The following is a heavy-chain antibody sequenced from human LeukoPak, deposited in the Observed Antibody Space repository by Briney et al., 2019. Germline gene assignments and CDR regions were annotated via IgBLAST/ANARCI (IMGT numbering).Heavy chain of an antibody. J-gene: IGHJ4*02. Sequence: GGSLRLSCAASGFIFNTYEMNWVRQAPGKRLEWVSYISTSGRTIYYADSVKGRFTISRDNAKNSLYLQMNSLRAEDTAVYYCARNWPRSIGVLYFDFWGQGILVTVSS. V-gene: IGHV3-48*03. CDR3: ARNWPRSIGVLYFDF. D-gene: IGHD3-3*01. CDR2: ISTSGRTI. CDR1: GFIFNTYE.